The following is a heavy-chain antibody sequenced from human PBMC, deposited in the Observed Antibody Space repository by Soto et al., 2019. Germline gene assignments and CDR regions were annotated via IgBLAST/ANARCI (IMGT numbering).Heavy chain of an antibody. CDR3: ARRGSSGYRGAFDI. CDR2: ISTDKGKT. J-gene: IGHJ3*02. D-gene: IGHD3-22*01. V-gene: IGHV1-18*01. CDR1: GYTFTSYG. Sequence: ASVKVSCKTSGYTFTSYGISWVRQAPGQGLEWMGWISTDKGKTNYAQKFQGRVTMTTDTSTSTAYMELRSLRSDDTAVYYCARRGSSGYRGAFDIWGQGTMVTVSS.